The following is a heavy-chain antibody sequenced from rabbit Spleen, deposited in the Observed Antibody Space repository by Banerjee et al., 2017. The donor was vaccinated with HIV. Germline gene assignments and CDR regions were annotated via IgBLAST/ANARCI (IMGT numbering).Heavy chain of an antibody. V-gene: IGHV1S40*01. CDR2: IGTGTEVT. J-gene: IGHJ6*01. CDR1: GFSLSSGYY. D-gene: IGHD1-1*01. Sequence: QSLEESGGDLVKPGASLTLTCTASGFSLSSGYYMCWVRQAPGKGLEWIGCIGTGTEVTWYASWAKGRITISKASSTTVTLQMTSLTAADTATYFCARDTSSSFSSYGMDLWGPGTLVTVS. CDR3: ARDTSSSFSSYGMDL.